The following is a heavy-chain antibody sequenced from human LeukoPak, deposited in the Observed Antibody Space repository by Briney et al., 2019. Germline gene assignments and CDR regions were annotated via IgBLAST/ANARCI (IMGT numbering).Heavy chain of an antibody. D-gene: IGHD2-15*01. Sequence: SETLFLTCTVSGDSINSDYWNWIRQPPGKGLEWIGFTYYSGSTNYNPPLKSRVTISVDASRNHFSLKLNSVTAADTAVYYCARRMKLAAKGDAFDIWGQGTMVTVSS. J-gene: IGHJ3*02. CDR1: GDSINSDY. CDR3: ARRMKLAAKGDAFDI. V-gene: IGHV4-59*08. CDR2: TYYSGST.